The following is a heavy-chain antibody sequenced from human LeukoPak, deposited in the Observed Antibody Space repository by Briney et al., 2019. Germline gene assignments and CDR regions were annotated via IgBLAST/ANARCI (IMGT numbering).Heavy chain of an antibody. CDR3: ARDRDTDWYFDS. Sequence: GGSLRLSCAASGFTFSDYYMSWIRQAPGKGLEWVSYISSSGSTIYYADSVKGRSTISRDNAKNSLFLEVHSLRAEDTAVYYCARDRDTDWYFDSWGQGTLVTVSS. V-gene: IGHV3-11*04. D-gene: IGHD2-2*02. CDR1: GFTFSDYY. CDR2: ISSSGSTI. J-gene: IGHJ4*02.